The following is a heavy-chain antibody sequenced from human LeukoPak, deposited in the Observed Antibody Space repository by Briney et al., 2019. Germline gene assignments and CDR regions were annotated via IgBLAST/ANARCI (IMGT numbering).Heavy chain of an antibody. D-gene: IGHD3-22*01. J-gene: IGHJ4*02. CDR2: ISGSGGST. V-gene: IGHV3-23*01. CDR3: AKDREGAYYYDSFDY. CDR1: GFTFSSYA. Sequence: GGSLRLSCAASGFTFSSYAMSWVRQAPGKGLEWVSAISGSGGSTYYADSVKGRFTISRDNSKNTLYLQMNSLRAEDTAVYYCAKDREGAYYYDSFDYWGQGTLVTVSS.